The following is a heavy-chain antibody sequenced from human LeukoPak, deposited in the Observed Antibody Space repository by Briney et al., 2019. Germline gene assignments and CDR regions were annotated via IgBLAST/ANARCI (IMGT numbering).Heavy chain of an antibody. J-gene: IGHJ4*02. CDR3: AKSAVAGTGGYFDY. CDR1: GFTFSSYS. D-gene: IGHD6-19*01. CDR2: ISSSSSYI. V-gene: IGHV3-21*04. Sequence: GGSLRLSCAASGFTFSSYSMNWVRRAPGKGLEWVSSISSSSSYIYYADSVKGRFTISRDNAKNSLYLQMNSLRAEDMALYYCAKSAVAGTGGYFDYWGQGTLVTVSS.